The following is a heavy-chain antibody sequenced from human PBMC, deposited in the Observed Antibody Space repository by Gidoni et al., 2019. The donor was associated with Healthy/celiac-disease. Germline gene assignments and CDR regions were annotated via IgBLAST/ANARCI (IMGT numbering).Heavy chain of an antibody. CDR3: AKGGPSSSVTTSTFDI. V-gene: IGHV3-9*01. D-gene: IGHD4-17*01. J-gene: IGHJ3*02. CDR2: ISWNSGII. Sequence: ELHLVESGGGLVQSGRSLRLSCAASGFTFDDYAMHWVRQVPGKGLEWVSSISWNSGIIGYGDSVKGRFTISRDNAKNSLYLQMNSLRAGDTALYYCAKGGPSSSVTTSTFDIWGQGTMVTVSS. CDR1: GFTFDDYA.